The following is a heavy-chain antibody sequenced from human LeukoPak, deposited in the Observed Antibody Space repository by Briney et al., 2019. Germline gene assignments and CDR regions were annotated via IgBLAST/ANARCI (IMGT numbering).Heavy chain of an antibody. CDR3: ARATAVAGSSRDYFDY. Sequence: GGSLRLSCAASGFTFSSYAMSWVRQAPGKGLEWVAFIRYDGSNKYYADSVKGRFTISRDNSKNTLYLQMNSLRAEDTAVYYCARATAVAGSSRDYFDYWGQGTLVTVSS. V-gene: IGHV3-30*02. CDR2: IRYDGSNK. J-gene: IGHJ4*02. CDR1: GFTFSSYA. D-gene: IGHD6-19*01.